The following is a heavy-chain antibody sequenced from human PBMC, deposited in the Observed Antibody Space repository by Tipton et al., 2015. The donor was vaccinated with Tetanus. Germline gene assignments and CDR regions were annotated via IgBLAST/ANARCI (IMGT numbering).Heavy chain of an antibody. J-gene: IGHJ4*02. D-gene: IGHD3-16*01. Sequence: TLSLTCTVSGGSISSSSYYWGWIRQPPGKGLEWIGSMFNSGSTDYNPSLKSRVTMSLDTSKNQFSLKLTSVTAADTAVYYCVRLSDYIWRRGGRVDYWGQGTLVTVSS. CDR1: GGSISSSSYY. CDR2: MFNSGST. CDR3: VRLSDYIWRRGGRVDY. V-gene: IGHV4-39*01.